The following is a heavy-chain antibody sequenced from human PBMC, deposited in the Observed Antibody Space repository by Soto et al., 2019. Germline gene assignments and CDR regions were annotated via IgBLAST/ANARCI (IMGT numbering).Heavy chain of an antibody. J-gene: IGHJ5*02. Sequence: EVQLVESGGGLVQPGGSLRLSCTASGFTFSDSWMTWVRQAPGKGMEWVARIKPDESGKKYAVSVKGRFSISRDNAKNSIYLQMDSLRGEDTAVYYCVRGGSNYASWGQGTLVTVSS. V-gene: IGHV3-7*01. CDR2: IKPDESGK. D-gene: IGHD4-4*01. CDR3: VRGGSNYAS. CDR1: GFTFSDSW.